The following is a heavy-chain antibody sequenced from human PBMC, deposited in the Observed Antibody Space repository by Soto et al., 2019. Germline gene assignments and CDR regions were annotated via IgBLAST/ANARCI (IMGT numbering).Heavy chain of an antibody. J-gene: IGHJ6*02. V-gene: IGHV1-69*13. CDR3: ARIGRITMIVVGGDYGMDV. CDR2: IIPVFGTA. D-gene: IGHD3-22*01. Sequence: SVKVSCKASGGTFSSYAISWVRQAPGQGLEWMGGIIPVFGTANYAQKFQGRVTITADESTSTAYMELSSLRSEDTAVYYCARIGRITMIVVGGDYGMDVWGQGTTVTVSS. CDR1: GGTFSSYA.